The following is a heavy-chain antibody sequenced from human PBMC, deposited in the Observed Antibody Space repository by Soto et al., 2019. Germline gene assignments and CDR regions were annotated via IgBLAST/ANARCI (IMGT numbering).Heavy chain of an antibody. V-gene: IGHV4-4*02. D-gene: IGHD6-13*01. Sequence: SETLSLTCAVSGGSISSSNWWSWVRQPPGKGLEWIGEIYHSGSTNYNPSLKSRVTISVDKSKNQFSLKLSSVTAADTAVYYCAKNQPIAAARFYYYGMDVWGQGTTVT. CDR3: AKNQPIAAARFYYYGMDV. CDR1: GGSISSSNW. CDR2: IYHSGST. J-gene: IGHJ6*02.